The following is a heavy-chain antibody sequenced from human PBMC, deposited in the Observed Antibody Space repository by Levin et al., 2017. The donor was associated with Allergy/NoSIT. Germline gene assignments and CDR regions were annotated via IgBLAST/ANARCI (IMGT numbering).Heavy chain of an antibody. J-gene: IGHJ4*02. CDR3: ARELRLYGSGYFDY. Sequence: PGGSLRLSCAASGFTFSSYGMHWVRQAPGKGLEWVAVIWYDGSNKYYADSVKGRFTISRDNSKNTLYLQMNSLRAEDTAVYYCARELRLYGSGYFDYWGQGTLVTVSS. CDR1: GFTFSSYG. V-gene: IGHV3-33*01. D-gene: IGHD3-10*01. CDR2: IWYDGSNK.